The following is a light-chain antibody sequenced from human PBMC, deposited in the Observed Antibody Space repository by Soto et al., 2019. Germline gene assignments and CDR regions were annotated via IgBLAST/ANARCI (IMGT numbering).Light chain of an antibody. CDR2: GAS. CDR1: HSVASTY. CDR3: HQYGSSSVT. Sequence: EIVLTQSPATLSLSPGEGATLSCRASHSVASTYLAWYQQKPGLAPRLIIYGASNRASGTPDRFRGGGSGTDFTLTISRVEPEDFAVYYCHQYGSSSVTFGQGTKLEIK. V-gene: IGKV3-20*01. J-gene: IGKJ2*01.